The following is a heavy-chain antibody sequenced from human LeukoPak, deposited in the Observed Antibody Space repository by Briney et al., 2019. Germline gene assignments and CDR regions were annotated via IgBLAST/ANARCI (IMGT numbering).Heavy chain of an antibody. V-gene: IGHV4-4*07. CDR1: GGSISSDY. D-gene: IGHD3-10*01. J-gene: IGHJ4*02. CDR2: IYISGST. CDR3: ARGRYYGSGTLVYFDY. Sequence: PSETLSLTCTVSGGSISGGSISSDYWSWIRQPPGKGLEWIGRIYISGSTNSNPSLKSRVSMSVDTSKNQFSLKLTSVTAADTAVYYCARGRYYGSGTLVYFDYWGQGTLVTVSS.